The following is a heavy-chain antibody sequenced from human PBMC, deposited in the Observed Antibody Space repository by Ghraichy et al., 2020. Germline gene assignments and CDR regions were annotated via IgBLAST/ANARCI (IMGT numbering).Heavy chain of an antibody. V-gene: IGHV4-39*01. CDR1: GGSIISSSYY. D-gene: IGHD2/OR15-2a*01. CDR2: IYFGGST. Sequence: SETLSLTCTVSGGSIISSSYYWGWIRQPPGKGLEWIGNIYFGGSTYYNPSLKSRVTISADASKNQFSLKLRSVTAADTAVYYCVSDWTYTRQLYDWGQGTLVTVSS. J-gene: IGHJ4*02. CDR3: VSDWTYTRQLYD.